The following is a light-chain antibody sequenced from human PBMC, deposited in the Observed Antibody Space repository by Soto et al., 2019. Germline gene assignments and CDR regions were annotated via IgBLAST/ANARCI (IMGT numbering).Light chain of an antibody. J-gene: IGLJ2*01. Sequence: QLVLTQSPSASASPGASVKLTCTLSSGHSNYAIAWHQQQSEKGPRYLMKLNSDGSHSKGDGIPDRFSGSSSGAERYLTISSHQSDEEADYYCQTWGSGIVVFGGGTKLTVL. CDR3: QTWGSGIVV. CDR2: LNSDGSH. CDR1: SGHSNYA. V-gene: IGLV4-69*01.